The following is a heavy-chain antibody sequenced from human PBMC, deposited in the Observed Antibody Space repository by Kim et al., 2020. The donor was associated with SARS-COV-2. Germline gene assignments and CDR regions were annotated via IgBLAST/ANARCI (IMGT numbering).Heavy chain of an antibody. J-gene: IGHJ4*02. D-gene: IGHD2-21*01. Sequence: SMKSRCAMSRDNSKNTVYLQMSSLSAEDTAFYYCVRNLILVDTREDDFDYWGQGTLVSVSS. CDR3: VRNLILVDTREDDFDY. V-gene: IGHV3-74*01.